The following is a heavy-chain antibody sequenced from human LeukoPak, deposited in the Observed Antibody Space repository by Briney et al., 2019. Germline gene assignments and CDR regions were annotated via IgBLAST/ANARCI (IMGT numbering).Heavy chain of an antibody. D-gene: IGHD3-3*01. Sequence: ASVTVSCKASGYTFTGYYMRWVRQAPGQGLEWMGWINPNSGGTNYAQKFQGRVTMTRDTSISTAYMELSRLRSDDTAVYYCARGWLRFLDWFDPWGQGTLVTVSS. CDR3: ARGWLRFLDWFDP. J-gene: IGHJ5*02. V-gene: IGHV1-2*02. CDR1: GYTFTGYY. CDR2: INPNSGGT.